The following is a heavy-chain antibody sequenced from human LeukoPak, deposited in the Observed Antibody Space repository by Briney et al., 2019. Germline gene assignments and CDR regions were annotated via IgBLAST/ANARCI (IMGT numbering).Heavy chain of an antibody. D-gene: IGHD4-17*01. CDR3: ARWTTVTRAYDY. CDR1: GGSISIYY. Sequence: SETLSLTCTVSGGSISIYYWSWIRQPAGKGLEWIGRIYTSGGTNYTPSLKSRVTMSVDTSKNQFSLTLSSVTAADTAVYYCARWTTVTRAYDYWGQGTLVSVSS. V-gene: IGHV4-4*07. J-gene: IGHJ4*02. CDR2: IYTSGGT.